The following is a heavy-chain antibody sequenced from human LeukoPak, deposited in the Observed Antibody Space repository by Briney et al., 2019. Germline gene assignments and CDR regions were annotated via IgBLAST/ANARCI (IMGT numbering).Heavy chain of an antibody. D-gene: IGHD2-8*02. Sequence: PSETLSLTCAVSGGSVSGHFWSWIRQPPGKGLEWIGFIHSTGSTNYNPSLRSRVTMSIDTPTNQFSLKLTSVIAADTALFYCARYHCPGGICDGFDVWGQGTMVTVSS. CDR3: ARYHCPGGICDGFDV. CDR2: IHSTGST. V-gene: IGHV4-59*08. CDR1: GGSVSGHF. J-gene: IGHJ3*01.